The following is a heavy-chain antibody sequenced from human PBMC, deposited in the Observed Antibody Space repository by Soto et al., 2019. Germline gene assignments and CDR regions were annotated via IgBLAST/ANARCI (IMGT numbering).Heavy chain of an antibody. V-gene: IGHV3-30-3*01. D-gene: IGHD3-10*01. CDR2: ISYDGSNK. Sequence: PGGSLRLSCAASGFTFSSYAMHWVRQAPGKGLEWVAVISYDGSNKYYADSVKGRFTISRDNSKNTLYLQMNSLRAEDTAVYYCARDQRSSSGGYFDYWGQGPLVTVYS. J-gene: IGHJ4*02. CDR1: GFTFSSYA. CDR3: ARDQRSSSGGYFDY.